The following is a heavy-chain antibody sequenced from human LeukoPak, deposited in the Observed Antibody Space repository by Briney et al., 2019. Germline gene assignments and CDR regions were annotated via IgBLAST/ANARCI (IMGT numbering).Heavy chain of an antibody. CDR3: ARGTEKTRISGYYSFDH. CDR1: GGSISGYF. J-gene: IGHJ4*02. V-gene: IGHV4-4*07. Sequence: PSKTLSLTCTVSGGSISGYFWTWIRQAAGKEPEWIGRIYSSGTAYYNPSLESRVTISLDTFNNQFSLKVTSVTAADTAVYYCARGTEKTRISGYYSFDHWGRGLLVTVSS. D-gene: IGHD5-12*01. CDR2: IYSSGTA.